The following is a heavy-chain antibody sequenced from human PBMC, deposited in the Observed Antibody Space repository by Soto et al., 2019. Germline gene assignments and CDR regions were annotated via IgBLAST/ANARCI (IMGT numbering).Heavy chain of an antibody. CDR1: GLTFSRYE. J-gene: IGHJ2*01. Sequence: PGGSLRLSCADSGLTFSRYEMNWVRQAPGKGLEWVSYISSSSSTLYYADSVKGRFTISRDNAKNSLYLQMNSLRAEDTAVYYCARGGSGSYFWYFDLWGRGTLVTVSS. D-gene: IGHD1-26*01. CDR2: ISSSSSTL. V-gene: IGHV3-48*03. CDR3: ARGGSGSYFWYFDL.